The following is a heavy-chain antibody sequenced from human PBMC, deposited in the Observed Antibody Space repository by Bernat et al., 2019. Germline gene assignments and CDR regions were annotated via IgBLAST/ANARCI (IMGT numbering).Heavy chain of an antibody. J-gene: IGHJ4*02. CDR2: SSSSGYDL. Sequence: EVQLVESGGGLVKPGWSLRLSCVASRFTFSSYDMSWVRQAPGKGLEWVSSSSSSGYDLYYADSVKGRFTISRDNAESSLYLQMNSLRAEDTAMYYCVRGISGSFDCWGQGTLVTLSS. V-gene: IGHV3-21*01. CDR3: VRGISGSFDC. D-gene: IGHD3-10*01. CDR1: RFTFSSYD.